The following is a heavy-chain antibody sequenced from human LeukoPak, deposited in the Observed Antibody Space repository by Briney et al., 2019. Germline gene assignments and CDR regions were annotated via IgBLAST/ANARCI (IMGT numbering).Heavy chain of an antibody. CDR1: GYTFTSYD. Sequence: DSVKVSCKASGYTFTSYDINWVRQATGQGLEWMGWMNPNSGNTGYAQKFQGRVTITKNTSISTAYMELSSLRAEDTAVYYCASSSWYVNDFDYWGQGTMVTVSS. CDR2: MNPNSGNT. V-gene: IGHV1-8*03. CDR3: ASSSWYVNDFDY. D-gene: IGHD6-13*01. J-gene: IGHJ3*01.